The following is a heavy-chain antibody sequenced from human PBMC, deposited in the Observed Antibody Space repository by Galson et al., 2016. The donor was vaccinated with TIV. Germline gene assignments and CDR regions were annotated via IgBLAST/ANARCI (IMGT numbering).Heavy chain of an antibody. CDR1: GYTFSSYG. CDR2: IWYDGSIK. D-gene: IGHD2/OR15-2a*01. J-gene: IGHJ6*02. V-gene: IGHV3-33*01. Sequence: SLRLSCAASGYTFSSYGMHWVRQAPGKGLEWVAVIWYDGSIKYNEDSVKGRFTISRDKSKNTLYLAMSSLRAEDTAVYYSARIIVSYGMDVWGQGTTVTVSS. CDR3: ARIIVSYGMDV.